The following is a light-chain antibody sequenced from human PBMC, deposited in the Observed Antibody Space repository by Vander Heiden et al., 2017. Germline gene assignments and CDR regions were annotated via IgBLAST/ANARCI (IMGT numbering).Light chain of an antibody. CDR2: KAS. J-gene: IGKJ1*01. Sequence: DIQLTQSPSNLSASVGDRVTITCRARQSIHYWLAWYQHTPGKAPKSLIYKASTLESGVQSRVSGSGSGTDFTLNISSLQPDEFATDYGKQYSVYHDTFGQGTKVEVK. CDR1: QSIHYW. V-gene: IGKV1-5*03. CDR3: KQYSVYHDT.